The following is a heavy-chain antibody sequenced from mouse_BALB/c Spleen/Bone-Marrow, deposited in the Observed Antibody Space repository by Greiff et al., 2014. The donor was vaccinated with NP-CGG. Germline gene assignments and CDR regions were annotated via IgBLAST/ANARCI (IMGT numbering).Heavy chain of an antibody. V-gene: IGHV14-3*02. Sequence: VQLQQSGAELVKPGASVKLSCTASGFNFKDTYMHWVKQRPEQGLEWIGRIDPANGNTKYDPKFQGKATITADTSSNTAYLQLSSLTSEDTAVYYCARYRLRTYFDYWGQGTTLTVSS. CDR1: GFNFKDTY. CDR2: IDPANGNT. J-gene: IGHJ2*01. CDR3: ARYRLRTYFDY. D-gene: IGHD2-14*01.